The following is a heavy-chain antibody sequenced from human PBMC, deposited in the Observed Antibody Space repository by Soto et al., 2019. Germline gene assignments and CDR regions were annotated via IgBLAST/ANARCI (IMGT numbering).Heavy chain of an antibody. J-gene: IGHJ4*02. D-gene: IGHD5-12*01. Sequence: GPTLANPTPTLTLTCTFAGFSFTTAGVAVGWMRQTPGGALEWLTLIYYNDDRRFSPSLKTRLTITGDTSKNQVVLSLTNVDPGDTATYLCAHSDGGYEIIYFDFWGQGIPVTVSS. CDR2: IYYNDDR. CDR1: GFSFTTAGVA. V-gene: IGHV2-5*01. CDR3: AHSDGGYEIIYFDF.